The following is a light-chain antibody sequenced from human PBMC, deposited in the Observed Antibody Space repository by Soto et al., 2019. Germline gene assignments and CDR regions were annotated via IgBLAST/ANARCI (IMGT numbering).Light chain of an antibody. J-gene: IGKJ5*01. Sequence: EIVLTQSPATLSLSPGERATLSCRASQSVSSYLAWYQQKPRQAPRLLIYDASNRATGIPARFSGSGSGTDFPLTISRPEPEDFEVYFCVQRSNWPPITFGQGTRLEFK. CDR1: QSVSSY. CDR2: DAS. V-gene: IGKV3-11*01. CDR3: VQRSNWPPIT.